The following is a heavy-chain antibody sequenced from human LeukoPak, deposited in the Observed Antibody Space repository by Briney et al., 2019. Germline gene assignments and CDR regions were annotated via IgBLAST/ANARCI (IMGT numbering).Heavy chain of an antibody. Sequence: PGGSLRLSCVASGFTVSRNYMNWVRQAPGKGLEWVANIKQDGSEKYYVDSVKGRFTISRDNAKNSLYLQMNSLRAEDTAVYYCARDKIVGATHFDYWGQGTLVTVSS. CDR1: GFTVSRNY. D-gene: IGHD1-26*01. V-gene: IGHV3-7*01. CDR3: ARDKIVGATHFDY. J-gene: IGHJ4*02. CDR2: IKQDGSEK.